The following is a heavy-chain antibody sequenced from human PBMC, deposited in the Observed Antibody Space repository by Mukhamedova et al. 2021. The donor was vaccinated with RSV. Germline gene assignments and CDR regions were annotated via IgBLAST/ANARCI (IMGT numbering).Heavy chain of an antibody. J-gene: IGHJ3*02. D-gene: IGHD3-22*01. Sequence: LTISRDNSKNTLYLQMNSLRAEDTAVYYCARGGGDSSGPDAFDIWGQGTMVTVSS. CDR3: ARGGGDSSGPDAFDI. V-gene: IGHV3-30*01.